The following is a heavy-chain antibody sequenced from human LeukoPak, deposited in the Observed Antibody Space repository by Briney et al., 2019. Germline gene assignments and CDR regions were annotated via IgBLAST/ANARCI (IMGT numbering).Heavy chain of an antibody. D-gene: IGHD3-3*01. V-gene: IGHV3-23*01. Sequence: GGSLRLSCAASGFTFSSYAMSWVRPAPGRGLEWVSAISGSGGSTYYAHSVRGGFTISRDNSKNTLYLQMNSLRAEDTAVYYCAKDKSYDFWSGYFKFDYWGQGTLVTVSS. CDR2: ISGSGGST. CDR1: GFTFSSYA. CDR3: AKDKSYDFWSGYFKFDY. J-gene: IGHJ4*02.